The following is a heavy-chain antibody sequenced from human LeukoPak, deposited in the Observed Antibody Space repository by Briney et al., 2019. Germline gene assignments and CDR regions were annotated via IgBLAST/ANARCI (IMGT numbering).Heavy chain of an antibody. CDR2: ISSSGSYI. D-gene: IGHD6-6*01. CDR1: GSTFSSYN. Sequence: PGGSLRLSCAASGSTFSSYNIHWVRQAPGKGLEWVSYISSSGSYIHYIDSVKGRFTISRDNAKNLLYLQMNSLRVADTAVYYCARDPDGSSFYDCWGQGALVTVSS. J-gene: IGHJ4*02. CDR3: ARDPDGSSFYDC. V-gene: IGHV3-21*06.